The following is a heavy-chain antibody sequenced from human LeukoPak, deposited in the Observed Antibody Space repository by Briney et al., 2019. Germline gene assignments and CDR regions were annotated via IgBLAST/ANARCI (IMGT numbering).Heavy chain of an antibody. Sequence: ASVKVSCKASGYTFTGYYMHWVRQAPGQGLEWMGWITPNSGGTKYAERFQGRATMTRDTSISAVYMDLSRLRSDDTAVYYCASGGSGDHFNGSFGNWGRRSTVIISS. CDR1: GYTFTGYY. J-gene: IGHJ3*02. CDR3: ASGGSGDHFNGSFGN. CDR2: ITPNSGGT. V-gene: IGHV1-2*02. D-gene: IGHD1-26*01.